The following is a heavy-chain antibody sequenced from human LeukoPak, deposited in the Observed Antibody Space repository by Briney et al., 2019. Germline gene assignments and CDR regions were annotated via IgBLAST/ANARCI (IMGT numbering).Heavy chain of an antibody. CDR3: TRSFGGSGDY. J-gene: IGHJ4*02. V-gene: IGHV3-74*01. CDR2: INTDGSVT. Sequence: GGSLRLSCAVSGFTFSDYWMHWVRQASGKGLVWISRINTDGSVTDYADSVKGRFTISRDNAKNTLYLQTNSLITEDTALYYCTRSFGGSGDYWGQGTLVTVSS. CDR1: GFTFSDYW. D-gene: IGHD4-23*01.